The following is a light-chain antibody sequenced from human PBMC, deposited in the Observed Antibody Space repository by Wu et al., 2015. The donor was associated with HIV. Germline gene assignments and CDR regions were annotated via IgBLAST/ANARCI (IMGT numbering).Light chain of an antibody. CDR2: AAS. V-gene: IGKV1-39*01. CDR3: QQSYSIPQT. Sequence: DIQMTQSPSSLSASVGDRVTITCRASQSISNYLNWYQQKPGKAPKLLIYAASSLQSGVPLRFSGSGSGTDFTLTISSLQLEDFAAYYCQQSYSIPQTFGQGSKVEIK. J-gene: IGKJ1*01. CDR1: QSISNY.